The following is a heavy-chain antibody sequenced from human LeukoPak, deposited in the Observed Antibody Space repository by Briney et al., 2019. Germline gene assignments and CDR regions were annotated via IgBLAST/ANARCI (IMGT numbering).Heavy chain of an antibody. J-gene: IGHJ5*02. Sequence: SVKVSCKASGGTFSSYAISWVRQAPGQGLEWMGGIIPIFGTANYAQKFQGRVTITTDESTSTAYMELSSLRSEDTAIYYCARETIFGVLNCFDPWGQGTLVTVPS. CDR3: ARETIFGVLNCFDP. D-gene: IGHD3-3*01. V-gene: IGHV1-69*05. CDR1: GGTFSSYA. CDR2: IIPIFGTA.